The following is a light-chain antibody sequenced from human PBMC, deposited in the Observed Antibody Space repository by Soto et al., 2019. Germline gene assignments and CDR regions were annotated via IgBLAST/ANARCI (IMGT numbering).Light chain of an antibody. Sequence: AIQLTQSPSSLSASVGARVTITCRTSQAISSALVWYQQGPGKAPKLLIYDASTLESGVPSRFSGSGYGTDCTLTITSLQPEDFATYYCQQFDSYPLTFGGGTKVEIK. CDR2: DAS. J-gene: IGKJ4*01. V-gene: IGKV1-13*02. CDR1: QAISSA. CDR3: QQFDSYPLT.